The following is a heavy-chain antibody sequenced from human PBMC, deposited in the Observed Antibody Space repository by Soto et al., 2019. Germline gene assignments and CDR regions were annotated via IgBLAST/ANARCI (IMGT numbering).Heavy chain of an antibody. J-gene: IGHJ6*02. CDR3: ARYDGRKDYGWDA. Sequence: QLVQSRPELKKPGASVRVSCTASGYTFSSYGISWVRQAPGQGLEWMAWISGDNGDTNYAQNFQGRLTMTTDTSKSTVYMELRRLRSDDTAVYYGARYDGRKDYGWDAWGQGTPVTVSS. D-gene: IGHD3-3*01. CDR1: GYTFSSYG. CDR2: ISGDNGDT. V-gene: IGHV1-18*01.